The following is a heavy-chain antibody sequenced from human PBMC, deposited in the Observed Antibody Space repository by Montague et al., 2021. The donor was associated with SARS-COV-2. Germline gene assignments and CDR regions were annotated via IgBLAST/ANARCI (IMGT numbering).Heavy chain of an antibody. J-gene: IGHJ3*02. CDR3: AGHITGSGNASDI. CDR2: IYYTGST. D-gene: IGHD3-10*01. Sequence: SETLSLTCTVSGGSASSSSYYWGWIRQPPGKGLEWIGSIYYTGSTYYNPSLKSRVTISVDTSKNQFSLKLSSVTAADTAVYYCAGHITGSGNASDIWGQGTMVTVSS. V-gene: IGHV4-39*01. CDR1: GGSASSSSYY.